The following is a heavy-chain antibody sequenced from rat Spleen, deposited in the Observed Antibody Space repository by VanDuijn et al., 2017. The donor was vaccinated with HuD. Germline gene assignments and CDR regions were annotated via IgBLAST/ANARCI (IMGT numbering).Heavy chain of an antibody. Sequence: QVQLKESGPGLVQPSQTLSLTCTVSGFPLTSYGLSWGRQPPGKGLEWIAAMSSGGNTYYNSVFKSRLSISRDTSKSQVFLKMNSLQTEDTAMYFCARWRYTTDWFAYWGQGTLVTVSS. CDR3: ARWRYTTDWFAY. V-gene: IGHV2S8*01. CDR1: GFPLTSYG. D-gene: IGHD1-6*01. J-gene: IGHJ3*01. CDR2: MSSGGNT.